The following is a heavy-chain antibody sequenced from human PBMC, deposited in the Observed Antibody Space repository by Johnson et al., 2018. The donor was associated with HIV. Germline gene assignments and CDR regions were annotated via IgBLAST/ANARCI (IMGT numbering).Heavy chain of an antibody. D-gene: IGHD4-17*01. CDR1: GFTVSSNY. CDR2: IYSGGST. V-gene: IGHV3-53*01. J-gene: IGHJ3*02. CDR3: ASPDYGDYVFDI. Sequence: VQLVESGGGLIQPGGSLRLSCAASGFTVSSNYMSWVRQAPGKGLEWVSVIYSGGSTYYADSVKGRFTISRDNSKNTLYLQLNSLRAEDTAGYYCASPDYGDYVFDIWGQGTIVTVSS.